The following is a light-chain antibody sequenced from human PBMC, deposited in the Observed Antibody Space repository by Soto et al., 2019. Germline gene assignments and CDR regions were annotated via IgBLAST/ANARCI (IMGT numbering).Light chain of an antibody. CDR3: QQSYSTLWT. J-gene: IGKJ1*01. Sequence: DIQMTQSPSSLSASVGDRVTITCRASQSISSYLNWYQQKPGKAPKLLIYAVFSLQSGVPSRFSGSGSWTDFTLTISSLQPEDFATYYCQQSYSTLWTFGQGTKVEIK. V-gene: IGKV1-39*01. CDR2: AVF. CDR1: QSISSY.